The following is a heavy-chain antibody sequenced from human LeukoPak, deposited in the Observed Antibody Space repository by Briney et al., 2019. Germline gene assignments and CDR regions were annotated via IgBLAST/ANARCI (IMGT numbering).Heavy chain of an antibody. CDR3: ARDLPRTYYYDSSGYPYYFDY. Sequence: GSSVKVSCKASGGTFSSYAISWVRQAPGQGLEWMGRIIPIFGIANYAQKFQGRVTITADKSTSTAYMELSSLGSEDTAVYYCARDLPRTYYYDSSGYPYYFDYWGQGTLVTVSS. CDR1: GGTFSSYA. CDR2: IIPIFGIA. D-gene: IGHD3-22*01. J-gene: IGHJ4*02. V-gene: IGHV1-69*04.